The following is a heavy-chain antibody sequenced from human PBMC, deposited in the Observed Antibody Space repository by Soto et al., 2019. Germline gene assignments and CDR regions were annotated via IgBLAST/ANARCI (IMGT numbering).Heavy chain of an antibody. CDR3: ARFGIAVAGRSAFDI. CDR1: GYTFTSYD. Sequence: ASVKVSCKASGYTFTSYDINWVRQATGQGLEWMGWISAYNGNTNYAQKLQGRVTMTTDTSTSTAYMELRSLRSDDTAVYYCARFGIAVAGRSAFDIWGQGTMVTVSS. V-gene: IGHV1-18*01. CDR2: ISAYNGNT. J-gene: IGHJ3*02. D-gene: IGHD6-19*01.